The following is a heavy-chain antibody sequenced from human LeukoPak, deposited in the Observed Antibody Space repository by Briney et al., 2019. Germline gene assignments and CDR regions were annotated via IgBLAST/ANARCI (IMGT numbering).Heavy chain of an antibody. D-gene: IGHD3-10*01. V-gene: IGHV4-39*01. Sequence: SETLSLTCTVSGGSISSSSYYWGWIRQPPGKGLEWIGSIYYSGSTYYNPSLKSRVTISVDTSKNQFSLKLSSVTAADTAVYYCARGSNPLRTLDYWGQGTLVTVSS. CDR2: IYYSGST. J-gene: IGHJ4*02. CDR1: GGSISSSSYY. CDR3: ARGSNPLRTLDY.